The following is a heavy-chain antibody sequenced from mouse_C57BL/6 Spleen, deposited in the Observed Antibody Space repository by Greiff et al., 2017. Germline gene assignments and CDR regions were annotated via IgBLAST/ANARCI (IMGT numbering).Heavy chain of an antibody. J-gene: IGHJ3*01. CDR2: IHPNRGST. Sequence: QVQLQQPGAELVKPGASVKLSCKASGYTFTSYWMHWVKQRPGQGLEWIGMIHPNRGSTNYNEKFKSKATLTVDKSSSTAYMQLSSLTSEDSAVYYCARDSSGWFAYWGQGTLVTVSA. CDR1: GYTFTSYW. CDR3: ARDSSGWFAY. V-gene: IGHV1-64*01. D-gene: IGHD3-2*02.